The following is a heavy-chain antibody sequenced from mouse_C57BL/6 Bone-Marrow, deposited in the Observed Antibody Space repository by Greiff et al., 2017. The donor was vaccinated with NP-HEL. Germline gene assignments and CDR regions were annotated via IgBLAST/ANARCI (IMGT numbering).Heavy chain of an antibody. CDR2: IDPENGDT. V-gene: IGHV14-4*01. Sequence: VQLKESGAELVRPGASVKLSCTVSGFNIKDDYMHWVKQRPEQGLEWIGWIDPENGDTESASKFQGRATITADTSSNTAYLQLSILTSEDTAVDYCTTGGSSPYAMDYWGQGTSVTVSS. J-gene: IGHJ4*01. CDR1: GFNIKDDY. D-gene: IGHD1-1*01. CDR3: TTGGSSPYAMDY.